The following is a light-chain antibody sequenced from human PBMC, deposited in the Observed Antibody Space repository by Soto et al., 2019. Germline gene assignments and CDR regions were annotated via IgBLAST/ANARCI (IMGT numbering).Light chain of an antibody. CDR2: AAS. V-gene: IGKV1-5*01. CDR3: QQYHTDWT. Sequence: DIQMTQSPSTLSASLGETVTITCRASESIDNWLAWYQQKPGKAPKLLIFAASTLVRGVPSRFSGRGSGTEFTLTISSLQADDYATFYCQQYHTDWTFGQGTKVDIK. CDR1: ESIDNW. J-gene: IGKJ1*01.